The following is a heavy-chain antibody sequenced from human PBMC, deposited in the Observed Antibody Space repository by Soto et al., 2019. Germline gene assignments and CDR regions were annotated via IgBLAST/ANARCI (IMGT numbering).Heavy chain of an antibody. CDR1: GFTFSSYA. D-gene: IGHD6-19*01. Sequence: GGSLRLSCAASGFTFSSYAMTWVRRAPGKGLEYVSTISRNGDSIFYANSVKGRFTISRDNSKNTLYLQMGSLRVEDMAVYYCARDRRRESSGLEFFQHWGQGTLVTVSS. CDR2: ISRNGDSI. CDR3: ARDRRRESSGLEFFQH. V-gene: IGHV3-64*01. J-gene: IGHJ1*01.